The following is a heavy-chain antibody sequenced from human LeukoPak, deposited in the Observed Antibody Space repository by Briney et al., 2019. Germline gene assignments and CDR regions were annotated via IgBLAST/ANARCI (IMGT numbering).Heavy chain of an antibody. V-gene: IGHV1-69*05. J-gene: IGHJ6*03. CDR2: IIPMFGIA. CDR3: VRGVWYQLLYRSDYYYYMDV. Sequence: SVKVSCKASGGTFRKHAISWVRQAPGQGLEWMGGIIPMFGIANYAQRLQGRVTITTDESTSTAYMELSSLRSADTAVYYCVRGVWYQLLYRSDYYYYMDVWGQGTTVTVSS. D-gene: IGHD2-2*02. CDR1: GGTFRKHA.